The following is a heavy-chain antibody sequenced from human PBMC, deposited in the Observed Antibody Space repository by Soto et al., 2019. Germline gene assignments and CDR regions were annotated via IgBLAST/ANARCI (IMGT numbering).Heavy chain of an antibody. V-gene: IGHV3-7*02. D-gene: IGHD3-10*01. CDR2: IKRDGSEK. CDR1: GLTFSNHW. Sequence: GGSLRLSCTVSGLTFSNHWMTWVRQAPGKWLEWVANIKRDGSEKSYVDSVKGRFSVSRDNTKNSLYLQMNNLRAEDTAVYYCATRPPDETYYGVFDYWGRGALVTVSS. CDR3: ATRPPDETYYGVFDY. J-gene: IGHJ4*02.